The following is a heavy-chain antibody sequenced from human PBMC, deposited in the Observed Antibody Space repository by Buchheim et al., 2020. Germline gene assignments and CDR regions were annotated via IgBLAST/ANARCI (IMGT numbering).Heavy chain of an antibody. CDR2: ISSSGSTI. CDR1: RFTFSSYE. CDR3: ARDPRYCSGGSCYPDY. V-gene: IGHV3-48*03. Sequence: EVQLVESGGGLVQPGGSLRLSCAASRFTFSSYEMNWVRQAPGKGLEWVSYISSSGSTIYYADSVKGRFTISRDNAKNSLYLQMNSLRAEDTAVYYCARDPRYCSGGSCYPDYWGQGTL. D-gene: IGHD2-15*01. J-gene: IGHJ4*02.